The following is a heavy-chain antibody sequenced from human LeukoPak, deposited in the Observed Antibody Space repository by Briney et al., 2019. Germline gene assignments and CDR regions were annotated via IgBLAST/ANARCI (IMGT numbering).Heavy chain of an antibody. CDR1: GFTFSDYY. CDR3: ETTTEWGYDDFDY. CDR2: ISSSGSTI. Sequence: GGSLRLSCAASGFTFSDYYMSWIRQAPGKGLEWVSYISSSGSTIYYADSVKGRFTISRDIAKNSLYLQMNSLRAEDTAVYYCETTTEWGYDDFDYWGQGTLVTVSS. V-gene: IGHV3-11*01. J-gene: IGHJ4*02. D-gene: IGHD5-12*01.